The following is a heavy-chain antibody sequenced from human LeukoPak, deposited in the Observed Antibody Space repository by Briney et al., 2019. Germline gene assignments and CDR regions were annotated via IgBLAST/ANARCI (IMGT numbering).Heavy chain of an antibody. J-gene: IGHJ4*02. D-gene: IGHD3-10*01. V-gene: IGHV3-7*05. CDR2: IKQDGNEK. CDR3: ATIKVRANNYDTDGFEY. CDR1: GFTLSSFW. Sequence: PGGSLRLSCAASGFTLSSFWMSWVRQAPGQGLEWVANIKQDGNEKYYADSVKGRFTISRDNAKNSLYLQMNSLRAEDTAVYYCATIKVRANNYDTDGFEYWGQGTLVTVSS.